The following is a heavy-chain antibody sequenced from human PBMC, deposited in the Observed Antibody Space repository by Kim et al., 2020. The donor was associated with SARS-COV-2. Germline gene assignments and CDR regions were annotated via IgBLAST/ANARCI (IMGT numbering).Heavy chain of an antibody. CDR2: IYPGDSDT. CDR3: ARHGPQYGDYATPDY. V-gene: IGHV5-51*01. Sequence: GESLKISCKGSGYSFTSYWIGWVRQMPGKGLEWMGIIYPGDSDTRYSPSFQGQVTISADKSISTAYLQWSSLKASDTAMYYCARHGPQYGDYATPDYWGQGTLVTVSS. J-gene: IGHJ4*02. CDR1: GYSFTSYW. D-gene: IGHD4-17*01.